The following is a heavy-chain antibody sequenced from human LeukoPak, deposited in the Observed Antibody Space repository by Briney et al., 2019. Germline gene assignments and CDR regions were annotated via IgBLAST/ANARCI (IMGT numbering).Heavy chain of an antibody. CDR1: GFIFSHNW. Sequence: GGSLRLTCAASGFIFSHNWMSWVRQVPGKGLEWVANLKPDGSDKYYVDSVKGRFTISRDNAKNSLYLQMDSLRAEDTAVYYCATELQWSFYYWGQGTLVTVSS. CDR3: ATELQWSFYY. D-gene: IGHD2-15*01. CDR2: LKPDGSDK. V-gene: IGHV3-7*02. J-gene: IGHJ4*02.